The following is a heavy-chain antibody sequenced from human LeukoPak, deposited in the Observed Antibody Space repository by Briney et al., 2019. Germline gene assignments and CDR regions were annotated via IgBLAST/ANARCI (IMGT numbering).Heavy chain of an antibody. J-gene: IGHJ4*02. CDR1: GYTFTGYY. CDR3: ARDAIVRDYSNSDY. CDR2: INPNSGGT. Sequence: GASVKVSCKASGYTFTGYYIHWVRQAPGQGLEWMGWINPNSGGTNYSQKFQGRVTMTRDTSIITAYMELSRMTSDDTAVYYCARDAIVRDYSNSDYWGQGTLVTVSS. V-gene: IGHV1-2*02. D-gene: IGHD4-11*01.